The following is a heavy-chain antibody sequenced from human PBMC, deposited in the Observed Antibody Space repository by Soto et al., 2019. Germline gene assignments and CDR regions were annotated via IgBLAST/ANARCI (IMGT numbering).Heavy chain of an antibody. J-gene: IGHJ6*02. CDR2: IYHSGST. D-gene: IGHD1-26*01. V-gene: IGHV4-4*02. CDR3: ARAPWEPLYYYGMDV. CDR1: GGSISSSNW. Sequence: SKTLSRTCAVSGGSISSSNWWSWVRQPPGKGLEWIGEIYHSGSTNYNPSLKSRVTISVDKSKNQFSLKLSSVTAADTAVYYCARAPWEPLYYYGMDVWRQGTTVIVSS.